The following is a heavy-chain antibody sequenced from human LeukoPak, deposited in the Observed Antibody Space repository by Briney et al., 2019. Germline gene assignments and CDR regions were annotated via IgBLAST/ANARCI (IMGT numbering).Heavy chain of an antibody. CDR3: ARDGGSGYYSHFDY. Sequence: PGGSLRLSCAASGFTFSSYAMSWVRQAPGKGLEWVSAISGSGGSTYYADSVKGRFTISRDNSKNTLYLQMNSLRAEDTAVYYCARDGGSGYYSHFDYWGQGTLVTVSS. CDR2: ISGSGGST. V-gene: IGHV3-23*01. J-gene: IGHJ4*02. CDR1: GFTFSSYA. D-gene: IGHD3-22*01.